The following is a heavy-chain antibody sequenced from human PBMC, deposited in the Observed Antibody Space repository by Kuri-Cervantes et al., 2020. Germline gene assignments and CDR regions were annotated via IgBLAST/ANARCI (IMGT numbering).Heavy chain of an antibody. J-gene: IGHJ6*03. V-gene: IGHV3-74*01. CDR3: ARPNSRYYVSESRGGLLDYMDV. Sequence: GESLKISCAASGFTFNNYWMHWVRQAPGKGLVWVSRISSDGTTISYADSVKGRFTISRDNSKNTLYLQMNSLRAEDTAMYYCARPNSRYYVSESRGGLLDYMDVWGKGTTVTVSS. D-gene: IGHD3-10*01. CDR1: GFTFNNYW. CDR2: ISSDGTTI.